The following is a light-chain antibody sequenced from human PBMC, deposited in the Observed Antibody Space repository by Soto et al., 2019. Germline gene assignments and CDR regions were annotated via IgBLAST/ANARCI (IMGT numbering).Light chain of an antibody. CDR1: TGAVTSGDY. CDR3: LLYFGGTQLL. V-gene: IGLV7-43*01. J-gene: IGLJ2*01. Sequence: QAVVTQEPSLTVSPGGTVTLTCASSTGAVTSGDYPSWFQQKPGQAPRSLIYGTNKKPSCTPARFSGSLLGGKAALTLSGVQPEDEAEYFCLLYFGGTQLLFGGGTKLTVL. CDR2: GTN.